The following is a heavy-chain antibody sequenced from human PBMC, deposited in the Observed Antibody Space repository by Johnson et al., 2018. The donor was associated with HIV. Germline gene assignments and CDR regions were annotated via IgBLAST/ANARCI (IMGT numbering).Heavy chain of an antibody. CDR2: ISYDGSNK. V-gene: IGHV3-30-3*01. J-gene: IGHJ3*02. Sequence: QVQLVESGGGVVQPGRSLRLSCAASGFTFSSYAMHWVRQAPGKGLEWVAVISYDGSNKYYADSVKGRFTISRDNSKKTLYLQMNSLRAADTSVYYCARDNGAVAGPEGAFDIWGQGTMVTVSS. D-gene: IGHD6-19*01. CDR3: ARDNGAVAGPEGAFDI. CDR1: GFTFSSYA.